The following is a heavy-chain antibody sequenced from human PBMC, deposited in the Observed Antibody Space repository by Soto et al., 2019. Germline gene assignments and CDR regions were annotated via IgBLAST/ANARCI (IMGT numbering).Heavy chain of an antibody. V-gene: IGHV1-18*01. Sequence: QVQLVQSGAEVKKPGASVKVSCKASGYTFTSYGISWVRQAPGQGLEWMGWISAYNGNTNYAQKLQGRVTMTTDTSTGTDYMQLRSLRSEDRAVYCCARDEFGEPGVYWGQGALVSVSS. CDR3: ARDEFGEPGVY. D-gene: IGHD3-10*01. CDR2: ISAYNGNT. CDR1: GYTFTSYG. J-gene: IGHJ4*02.